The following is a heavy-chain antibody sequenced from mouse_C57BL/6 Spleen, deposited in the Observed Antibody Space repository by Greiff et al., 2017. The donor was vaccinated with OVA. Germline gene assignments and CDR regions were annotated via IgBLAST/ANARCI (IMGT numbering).Heavy chain of an antibody. CDR1: GYTFTSYW. D-gene: IGHD1-1*01. J-gene: IGHJ1*03. CDR2: IHPNSGST. Sequence: QVQLQQPGAELVKPGASVKLSCKASGYTFTSYWMHWVKQRPGQGLEWIGMIHPNSGSTNYNEKFKSKATLTVDKSSRTAYMQLSSLTTDDSGVYYCARYGSRSYWYFDVWGTGTTVTVSS. CDR3: ARYGSRSYWYFDV. V-gene: IGHV1-64*01.